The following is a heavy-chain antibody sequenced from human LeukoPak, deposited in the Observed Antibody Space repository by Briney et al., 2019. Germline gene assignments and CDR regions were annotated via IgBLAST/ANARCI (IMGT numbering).Heavy chain of an antibody. D-gene: IGHD4-17*01. J-gene: IGHJ4*02. CDR1: GVTLSNYA. CDR2: ISFDGTNK. CDR3: ATDYGDYEPIDY. Sequence: GGSLRLSCTASGVTLSNYAMHWVRRPPGRGLEWVAVISFDGTNKYYGDSVEGRFSVSRGNSKNTLYLQMNSLRPDDTAMYYCATDYGDYEPIDYWGQGTLVTVSS. V-gene: IGHV3-30*04.